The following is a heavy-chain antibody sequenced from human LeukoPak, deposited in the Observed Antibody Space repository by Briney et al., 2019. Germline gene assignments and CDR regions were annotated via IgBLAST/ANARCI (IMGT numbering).Heavy chain of an antibody. CDR3: AKDSYGSGSYYTGNWFDP. V-gene: IGHV3-21*01. D-gene: IGHD3-10*01. CDR1: GFTFSRNS. Sequence: GGSLRLSCAASGFTFSRNSMNWVRQAPGKGLEWVSSISTSSSYIYYADSVKGRFTISRDNSKNTLYLQMNSLRAEDTAVYYCAKDSYGSGSYYTGNWFDPWGQGTLVTVSS. CDR2: ISTSSSYI. J-gene: IGHJ5*02.